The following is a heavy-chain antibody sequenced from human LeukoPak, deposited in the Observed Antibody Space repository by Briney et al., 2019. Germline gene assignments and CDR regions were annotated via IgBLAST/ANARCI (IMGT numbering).Heavy chain of an antibody. CDR2: IVVGSGNT. J-gene: IGHJ5*02. CDR1: GFTFTSSA. V-gene: IGHV1-58*02. CDR3: AALLGYYYDSSGLPIDP. D-gene: IGHD3-22*01. Sequence: SVKVSCKASGFTFTSSAMQWVRQARGQCLEWIGWIVVGSGNTNYAQKFQERVTITRDMSTSTAYMELSSLRSEDTAVYYCAALLGYYYDSSGLPIDPWGQGTLVSVSS.